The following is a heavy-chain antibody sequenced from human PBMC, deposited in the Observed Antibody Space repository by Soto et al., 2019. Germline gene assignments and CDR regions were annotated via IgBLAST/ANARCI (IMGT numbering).Heavy chain of an antibody. D-gene: IGHD3-10*01. V-gene: IGHV3-33*01. CDR2: IWSDGSNE. CDR1: EFTFSRHG. J-gene: IGHJ6*03. CDR3: ARERTFGENNHNYMDG. Sequence: PGGSLRLSCAASEFTFSRHGMHWVRQAPGKGLQWVGVIWSDGSNERYADSVKGRFTISRDNSKNTLYLQMNSLRAEDTAVYYCARERTFGENNHNYMDGWGTGITVTVSS.